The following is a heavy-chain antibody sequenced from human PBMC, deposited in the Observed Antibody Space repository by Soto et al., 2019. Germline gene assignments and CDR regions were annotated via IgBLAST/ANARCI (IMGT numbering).Heavy chain of an antibody. Sequence: ASVKVSCKASGYTFTSYGISWVRQAPGQGLEWMGWISAYNGNTNYAQKLQGRVTMTTDTSTSTAYMELRSLRSDDTAVYYCARDLQNYYGSGRHFDPWGQGTLVTVSS. CDR2: ISAYNGNT. V-gene: IGHV1-18*01. J-gene: IGHJ5*02. CDR3: ARDLQNYYGSGRHFDP. CDR1: GYTFTSYG. D-gene: IGHD3-10*01.